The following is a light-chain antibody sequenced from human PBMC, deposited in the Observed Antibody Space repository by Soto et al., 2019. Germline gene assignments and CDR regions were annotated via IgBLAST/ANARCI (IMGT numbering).Light chain of an antibody. CDR3: CSYAGSSTYV. CDR1: SNDVGNYNL. CDR2: EGS. Sequence: QSVLTQPASVSGSPGQSITISCTGTSNDVGNYNLVSWYQQHPGKAPKLMIYEGSKRPSGVSNRFSGSKSGNTASLTISGLQAEDEADYYCCSYAGSSTYVFGTGTKAPS. J-gene: IGLJ1*01. V-gene: IGLV2-23*01.